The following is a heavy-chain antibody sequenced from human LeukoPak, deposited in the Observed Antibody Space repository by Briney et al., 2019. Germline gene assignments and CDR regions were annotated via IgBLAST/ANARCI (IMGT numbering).Heavy chain of an antibody. Sequence: ASVKVSCKASGYTFTRDYIHWVRQVFGQGLEWMGIINPSGGSATYAQKFQGRVTMTREMSTSTVYMELSSLKSEDTAVYYCARGTIEGFDPWGQGTLVTVS. CDR2: INPSGGSA. D-gene: IGHD1-7*01. CDR3: ARGTIEGFDP. V-gene: IGHV1-46*01. J-gene: IGHJ5*02. CDR1: GYTFTRDY.